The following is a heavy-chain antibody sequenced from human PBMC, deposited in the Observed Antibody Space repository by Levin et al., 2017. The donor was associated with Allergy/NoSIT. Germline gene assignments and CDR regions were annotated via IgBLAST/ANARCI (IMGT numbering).Heavy chain of an antibody. Sequence: LSGGSLRLSCAASGFTFENYAMSWVRQARGKGLQWVSSIDETNTQYYAGSVRGRFTISRDNSKNTLYLQMSSLTAEDTAVYYCAKKRGPYYYHYVTDAWGQGTTVTVSS. D-gene: IGHD3-16*01. CDR3: AKKRGPYYYHYVTDA. CDR2: IDETNTQ. J-gene: IGHJ6*02. V-gene: IGHV3-23*01. CDR1: GFTFENYA.